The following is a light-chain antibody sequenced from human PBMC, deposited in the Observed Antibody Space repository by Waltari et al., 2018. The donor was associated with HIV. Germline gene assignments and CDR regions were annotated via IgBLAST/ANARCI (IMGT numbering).Light chain of an antibody. V-gene: IGLV8-61*01. J-gene: IGLJ3*02. CDR1: SGSVSITYY. CDR3: VLYMGSGIWV. CDR2: STN. Sequence: QTVVTQEPSFSVSPGGTVTLTCRLSSGSVSITYYPAWYQQTPGQAPRTLIHSTNTRSSGVPDRFSGSLLGNKAALTITGAQADDESIYYCVLYMGSGIWVFGGGTKLTVL.